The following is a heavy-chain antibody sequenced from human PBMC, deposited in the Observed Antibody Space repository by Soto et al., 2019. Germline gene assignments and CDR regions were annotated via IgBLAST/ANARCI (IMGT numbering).Heavy chain of an antibody. CDR3: ASGASRWYPYFFDS. V-gene: IGHV1-69*01. D-gene: IGHD6-13*01. J-gene: IGHJ4*02. CDR2: IIPYYNTL. Sequence: QAQVVQSGAEVRKPGSSVKLSCKASEGTFNSYAIAWVRQAPGQGLEWMGGIIPYYNTLNYAQKFQDRVTITADDSTNTVYMELTSLRSDDTAVYFCASGASRWYPYFFDSWAQGTLVTVSS. CDR1: EGTFNSYA.